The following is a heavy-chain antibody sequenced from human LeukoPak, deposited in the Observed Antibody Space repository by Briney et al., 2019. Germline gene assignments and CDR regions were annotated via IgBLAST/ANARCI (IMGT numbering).Heavy chain of an antibody. J-gene: IGHJ4*02. CDR3: ARDQYYYDSSGYLFDY. Sequence: PSEALSLTCTVSGGSISSYYWSWIRQPPGKGLEWIGYIYYSGSTNYNPSLKSRVTMSVDTSQNQFSLKLSSVTATDTAVYYCARDQYYYDSSGYLFDYWGQGTLVTVSS. CDR2: IYYSGST. V-gene: IGHV4-59*12. D-gene: IGHD3-22*01. CDR1: GGSISSYY.